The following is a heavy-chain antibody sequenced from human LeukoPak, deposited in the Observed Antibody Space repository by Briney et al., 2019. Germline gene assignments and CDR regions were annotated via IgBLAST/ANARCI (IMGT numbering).Heavy chain of an antibody. CDR2: IYYSGST. J-gene: IGHJ4*02. D-gene: IGHD5-12*01. CDR1: GGSTSSYY. V-gene: IGHV4-59*01. Sequence: PSETLSLTCTVSGGSTSSYYWTWIRQPPGKGLEWIRYIYYSGSTNYNPSLKSRVTMSVDTSKNQFSLKLISETAADTAVYYCARLKYSGYDHGVFDFWGQGTLVTVSS. CDR3: ARLKYSGYDHGVFDF.